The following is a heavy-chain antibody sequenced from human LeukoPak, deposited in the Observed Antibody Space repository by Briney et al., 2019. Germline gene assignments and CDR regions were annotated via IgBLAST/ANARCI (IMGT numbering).Heavy chain of an antibody. CDR1: GFTFSSYG. J-gene: IGHJ4*02. Sequence: GGSLRLSCAASGFTFSSYGMHWVRQAPGKGLEWVAFIRYDGSNKYYADSVKGRFTISRDNSKNTLYLQMNSLRAEDTAVYYCAKVRQWEPGVDYWGQGTLVTVSS. V-gene: IGHV3-30*02. CDR2: IRYDGSNK. D-gene: IGHD1-26*01. CDR3: AKVRQWEPGVDY.